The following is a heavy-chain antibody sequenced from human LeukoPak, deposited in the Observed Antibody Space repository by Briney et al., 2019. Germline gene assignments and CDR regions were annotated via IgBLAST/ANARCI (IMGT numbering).Heavy chain of an antibody. J-gene: IGHJ4*02. CDR1: GFTFSTFA. CDR3: AKISDPAMVRFYFDY. Sequence: GGSLRLSCAASGFTFSTFAVSWVRQAPGKGLEWVAVMSGSGGSTYYADSVKGRFTISRDNSKNTVFLQMNSLRAEDTAVYYCAKISDPAMVRFYFDYWGQGTLVTVSS. V-gene: IGHV3-23*01. CDR2: MSGSGGST. D-gene: IGHD5-18*01.